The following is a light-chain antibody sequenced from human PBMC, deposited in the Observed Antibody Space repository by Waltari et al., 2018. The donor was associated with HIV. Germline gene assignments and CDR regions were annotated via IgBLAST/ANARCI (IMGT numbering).Light chain of an antibody. J-gene: IGLJ3*02. CDR3: SSYAGDYKLV. V-gene: IGLV2-8*01. CDR1: SSDVGGYNY. Sequence: QSALTQPPSASGSPGQSVTISCSGTSSDVGGYNYVSWYQRHPGKAPKLLIYEVIKRPSGVPDRFFGSKSGTTASLTVSGLQAEDEADYFCSSYAGDYKLVFGGGTKLTVL. CDR2: EVI.